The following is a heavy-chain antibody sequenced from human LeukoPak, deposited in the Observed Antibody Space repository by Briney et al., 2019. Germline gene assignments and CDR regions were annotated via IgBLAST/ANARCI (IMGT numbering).Heavy chain of an antibody. Sequence: SETLSLTCTVSGGSISSYYWSWIRQPPGKGLEWIGYIYHSGSTYYNPSLKSRVTISVDRSKNQFSLKLSSVTAADTAVYYCARDKGMRGPAAKALDPWGQGTLVTVSS. D-gene: IGHD2-2*01. CDR2: IYHSGST. J-gene: IGHJ5*02. CDR3: ARDKGMRGPAAKALDP. CDR1: GGSISSYY. V-gene: IGHV4-59*12.